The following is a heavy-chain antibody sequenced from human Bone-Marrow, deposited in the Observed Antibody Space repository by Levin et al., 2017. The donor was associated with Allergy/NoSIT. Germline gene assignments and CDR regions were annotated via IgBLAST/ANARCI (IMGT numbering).Heavy chain of an antibody. D-gene: IGHD3-10*01. CDR2: ITDSDDIT. V-gene: IGHV3-23*01. CDR3: ATDGPVSFGLNWFDP. Sequence: GGSLRLSCAASGFTFSNYAMSWVRQAPGKGLEWVSTITDSDDITYYAESVRGRFTISRDNSKNMLFLQMNSLRAEDAAVYLCATDGPVSFGLNWFDPWGQGTRVTVSS. J-gene: IGHJ5*02. CDR1: GFTFSNYA.